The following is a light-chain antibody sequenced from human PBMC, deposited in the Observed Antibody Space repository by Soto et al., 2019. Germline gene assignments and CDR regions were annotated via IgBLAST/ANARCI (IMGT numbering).Light chain of an antibody. CDR1: QSVSNY. CDR2: DAS. Sequence: EIVLTQSPATLSLSPGERASLSCRASQSVSNYVAWYQHKSGQAPRLLIYDASTRVTGTPARFSGSGSGTDFILTIDNVEPEDFAVYYCQQRGSWPRTFGQGTKLEIK. V-gene: IGKV3-11*01. CDR3: QQRGSWPRT. J-gene: IGKJ2*01.